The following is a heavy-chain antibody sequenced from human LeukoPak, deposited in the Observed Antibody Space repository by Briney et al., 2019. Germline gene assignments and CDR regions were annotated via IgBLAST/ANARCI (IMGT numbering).Heavy chain of an antibody. CDR1: GYTITGYY. Sequence: ASVKVSCKASGYTITGYYMHWVRQAPGQGLEWMGRINPNSGGTNSAQKFQGRVTMTRDTSINTAYMELNRLRSDDTAVYYCARAIAAAGDFWGQGTLVTVSS. D-gene: IGHD6-13*01. J-gene: IGHJ4*02. CDR2: INPNSGGT. V-gene: IGHV1-2*06. CDR3: ARAIAAAGDF.